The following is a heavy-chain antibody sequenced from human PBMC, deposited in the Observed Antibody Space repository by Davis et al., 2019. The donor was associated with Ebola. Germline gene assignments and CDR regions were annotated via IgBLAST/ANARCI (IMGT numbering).Heavy chain of an antibody. CDR2: INHSGST. V-gene: IGHV4-34*01. CDR1: GGSFSGYY. CDR3: ARAYCSSTSCYGSGFDY. J-gene: IGHJ4*02. D-gene: IGHD2-2*01. Sequence: PGGSLRLSCAVYGGSFSGYYWSWIRQPPGKGLEWIGEINHSGSTNYNPSLKSRVTISVDTSKNQFSLKLSSVTAADTAVYYCARAYCSSTSCYGSGFDYWGQGTLVTVSS.